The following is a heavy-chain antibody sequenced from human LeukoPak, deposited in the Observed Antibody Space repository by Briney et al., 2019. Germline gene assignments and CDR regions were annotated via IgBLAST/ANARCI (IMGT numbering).Heavy chain of an antibody. Sequence: ASVTVSFKASGYTFTSYGISWVRQAPGQGLEWMGWISAYNGNTNYAQKLRGRVTMTTDTSTSTAYMELRSLRSDDTAVYYCARDGRRWLQLRSTFDYWGQGTLVTVSS. V-gene: IGHV1-18*01. CDR2: ISAYNGNT. D-gene: IGHD5-24*01. CDR1: GYTFTSYG. CDR3: ARDGRRWLQLRSTFDY. J-gene: IGHJ4*02.